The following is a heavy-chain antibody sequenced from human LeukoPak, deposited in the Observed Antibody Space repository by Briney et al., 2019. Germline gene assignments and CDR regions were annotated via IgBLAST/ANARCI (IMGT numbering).Heavy chain of an antibody. CDR1: GFTFSDYY. CDR2: ISSSGSTI. V-gene: IGHV3-11*01. Sequence: PGGSLRLSCAASGFTFSDYYMSWIRQAPGKGLEWVSYISSSGSTIYYADSVKGRFTISRDNAKNSLYLQMNSLRAEDTAVYYCARDPALGYSGYLDGGLDYYYGMDVWGQGTTVSVSS. CDR3: ARDPALGYSGYLDGGLDYYYGMDV. J-gene: IGHJ6*02. D-gene: IGHD5-12*01.